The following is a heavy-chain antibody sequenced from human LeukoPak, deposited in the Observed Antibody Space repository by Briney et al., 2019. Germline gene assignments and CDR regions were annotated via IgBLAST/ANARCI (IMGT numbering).Heavy chain of an antibody. J-gene: IGHJ4*02. CDR1: GGSISSGDYY. D-gene: IGHD6-13*01. CDR2: IYYSGST. V-gene: IGHV4-30-4*08. Sequence: SQTLSLTCTVSGGSISSGDYYWSWIRQPPGKGLEWIGYIYYSGSTYYNPSLKSRVTISVDTSKNQFSLKLSSVTAADTAVYYCARVPYSSSSLAEYYFDYWGQGTLVTVSS. CDR3: ARVPYSSSSLAEYYFDY.